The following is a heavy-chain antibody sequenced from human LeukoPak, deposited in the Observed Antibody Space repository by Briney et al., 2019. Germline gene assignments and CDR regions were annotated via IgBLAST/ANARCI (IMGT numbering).Heavy chain of an antibody. D-gene: IGHD1/OR15-1a*01. CDR2: IIPIFDTA. CDR1: GGTFSSYA. V-gene: IGHV1-69*13. Sequence: SVKVSCKNSGGTFSSYAISGVRQAPGQGLQWMRGIIPIFDTANYAKKFQGRVTITADEPTSTAYMELSSLRSEDTAVYYCAREFPELEHWAFDIWGQGTMVTVSS. CDR3: AREFPELEHWAFDI. J-gene: IGHJ3*02.